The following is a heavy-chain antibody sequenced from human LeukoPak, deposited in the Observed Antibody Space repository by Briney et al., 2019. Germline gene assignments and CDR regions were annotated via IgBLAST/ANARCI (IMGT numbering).Heavy chain of an antibody. CDR2: IKQDGSEK. V-gene: IGHV3-7*03. J-gene: IGHJ4*02. CDR3: AKDRCSSTSCYLFDY. D-gene: IGHD2-2*01. Sequence: GGSLRLSCAASGFAFESYWMSWVRQAPGKGLEWVANIKQDGSEKYYVDSVKGRFTISRDNSKNTLFLQMNSLRAEDTAVYYCAKDRCSSTSCYLFDYWGQGTLVTVSS. CDR1: GFAFESYW.